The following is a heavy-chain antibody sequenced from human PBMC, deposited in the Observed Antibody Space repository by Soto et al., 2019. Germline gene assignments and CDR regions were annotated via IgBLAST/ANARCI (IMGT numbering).Heavy chain of an antibody. Sequence: QITLKESGPTRVKPTQTLALTCTFSGFSLTTSGVGVGWIRKTPGKALEWLAVIYWDDDKRYNPSLKNRLTITKDPSTHQVVLIMADMDPVDTGTYFCAHRGYMYGNWDHGYFDYWGQGTLVTVSS. D-gene: IGHD7-27*01. J-gene: IGHJ4*02. CDR2: IYWDDDK. CDR3: AHRGYMYGNWDHGYFDY. V-gene: IGHV2-5*02. CDR1: GFSLTTSGVG.